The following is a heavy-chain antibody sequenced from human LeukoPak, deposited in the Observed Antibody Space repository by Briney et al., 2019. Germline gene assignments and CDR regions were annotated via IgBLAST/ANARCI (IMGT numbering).Heavy chain of an antibody. J-gene: IGHJ4*02. CDR1: GYTLTELS. CDR3: ATQAVGGNEEPYYFDY. D-gene: IGHD4-23*01. CDR2: FDPEDGET. V-gene: IGHV1-24*01. Sequence: ALVNVSCKVSGYTLTELSMHWVRQAPGKGLEWMGGFDPEDGETIYAQKFQGRVTMTEDTSTDTAYMELSSLRSEDTAVYYCATQAVGGNEEPYYFDYWGQGTLVTVSS.